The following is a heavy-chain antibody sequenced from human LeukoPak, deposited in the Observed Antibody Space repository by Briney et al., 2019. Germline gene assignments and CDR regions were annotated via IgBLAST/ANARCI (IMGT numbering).Heavy chain of an antibody. CDR3: ARDDDWNYEDY. V-gene: IGHV3-7*01. Sequence: GGSLRLSCAASGFTFSNYWMSWIRQAPGKGLQWVANIKQDGSEKYYVDSVKGRFTITRDNAKKSLYLQMNRPRAEDTAVYYCARDDDWNYEDYWGQGTLVTVSS. CDR2: IKQDGSEK. D-gene: IGHD1-7*01. CDR1: GFTFSNYW. J-gene: IGHJ4*02.